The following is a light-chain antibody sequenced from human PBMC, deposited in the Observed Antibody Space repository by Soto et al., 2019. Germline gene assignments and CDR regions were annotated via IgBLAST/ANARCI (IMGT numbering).Light chain of an antibody. CDR2: DAT. CDR1: QSVSRY. CDR3: QQRSDWPST. Sequence: EIVLTQSPATLSLSPGERATLSCRASQSVSRYLAWYQQKPGQAPRLLIYDATNRATGIPARFSGSGAGTDFTLPISSLEPEDFAVYYYQQRSDWPSTFGGGTKVQIK. V-gene: IGKV3-11*01. J-gene: IGKJ4*01.